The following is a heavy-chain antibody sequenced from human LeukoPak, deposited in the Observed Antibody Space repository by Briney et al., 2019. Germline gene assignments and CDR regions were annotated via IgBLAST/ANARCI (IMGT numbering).Heavy chain of an antibody. CDR2: ISGSGGST. CDR1: GFTFSSYA. CDR3: ARVTLYDFWTGYYGMDV. Sequence: GGSLRLSCAASGFTFSSYAMSWVRQAPGKGLEWVSAISGSGGSTYYADSVKGRFTISRDNAKNSLYLQMNSLRAEDTAVYYCARVTLYDFWTGYYGMDVWGQGTTVTVSS. J-gene: IGHJ6*02. V-gene: IGHV3-23*01. D-gene: IGHD3-3*01.